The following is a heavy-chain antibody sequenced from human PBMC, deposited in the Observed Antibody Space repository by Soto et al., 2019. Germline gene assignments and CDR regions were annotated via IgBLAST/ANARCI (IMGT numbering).Heavy chain of an antibody. CDR3: ARWWSGSRQGFDP. CDR2: IYYSGST. J-gene: IGHJ5*02. Sequence: QVQLQESGPGLVKPSQTLSLTCTVSGGSISSGDYYWSWIRQHPGKGLEWIGYIYYSGSTYYNPSLKRPVTXSXDXXKNQFSLKLNSVTAADTAVYYCARWWSGSRQGFDPWGQGTLVTVSS. D-gene: IGHD3-3*01. V-gene: IGHV4-31*01. CDR1: GGSISSGDYY.